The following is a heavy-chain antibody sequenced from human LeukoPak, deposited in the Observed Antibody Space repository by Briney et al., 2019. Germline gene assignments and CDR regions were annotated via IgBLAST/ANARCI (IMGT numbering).Heavy chain of an antibody. D-gene: IGHD3-10*01. CDR1: GFTFSSYE. CDR3: ARSDYYGSGADY. V-gene: IGHV3-48*03. J-gene: IGHJ4*02. CDR2: ISSSGSTI. Sequence: GGSLRLSCAASGFTFSSYEMNWVRQAPGKGLEWVSYISSSGSTIYYADSVKGRFTISRENAKNSLYLQMNSLRAEDTAVYYCARSDYYGSGADYWGQGTPVTVSS.